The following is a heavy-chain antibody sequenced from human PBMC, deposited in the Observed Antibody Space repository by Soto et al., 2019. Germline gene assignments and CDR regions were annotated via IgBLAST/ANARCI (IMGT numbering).Heavy chain of an antibody. CDR3: ARLRDLDGAFDY. Sequence: SETLSLTCTVSGGSISSSSYYWGWIRQPPGKGLEWIGSIYYSGSTYYNPSLKSRVTISVDTSKNQFSLKLSSVTAADTAVYYCARLRDLDGAFDYWGQGTLVTVSS. D-gene: IGHD2-8*01. V-gene: IGHV4-39*01. CDR1: GGSISSSSYY. J-gene: IGHJ4*02. CDR2: IYYSGST.